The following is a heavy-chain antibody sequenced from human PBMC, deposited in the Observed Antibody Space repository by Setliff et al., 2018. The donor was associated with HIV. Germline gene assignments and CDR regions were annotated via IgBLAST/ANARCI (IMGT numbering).Heavy chain of an antibody. CDR2: TANT. D-gene: IGHD4-17*01. V-gene: IGHV4-39*02. CDR1: GDSISTDNYH. CDR3: ARDKEDDYGDYNWFDP. Sequence: SETLSLTCTVSGDSISTDNYHWGWIRQPPGKGLEWIGHTANTDYNPSLKSRVTVSVDTSKNQLSLRLSSVTAADTAVYYCARDKEDDYGDYNWFDPWGQGTLVTVSS. J-gene: IGHJ5*02.